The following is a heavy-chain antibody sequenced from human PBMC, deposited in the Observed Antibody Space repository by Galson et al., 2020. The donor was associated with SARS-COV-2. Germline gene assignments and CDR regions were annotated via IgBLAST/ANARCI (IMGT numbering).Heavy chain of an antibody. CDR2: ISSNGGST. CDR3: VKDPDYDSSGYYYSSWLSALAPWYFDL. CDR1: GFTFSSYA. J-gene: IGHJ2*01. V-gene: IGHV3-64D*06. D-gene: IGHD3-22*01. Sequence: GGSLRLSCSASGFTFSSYAMHWVRQAPGKGLEYVSAISSNGGSTYYADSVKGRFTISRDNSKNTLYLQMSSLRAEDTAVYYCVKDPDYDSSGYYYSSWLSALAPWYFDLWGRGTLVTVSS.